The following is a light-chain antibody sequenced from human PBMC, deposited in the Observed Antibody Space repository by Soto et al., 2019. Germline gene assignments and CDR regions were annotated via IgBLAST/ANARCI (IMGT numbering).Light chain of an antibody. V-gene: IGLV2-14*01. Sequence: QSALTQPASVSGSLGQSITISCTGTSSDVGGYNYVSWYQQHPGKAPKLMIYEVSNRPSGVSNRFSGSKSDNTASLTISGLQAEDEADSYCSSYTSSSTAVFGTGTKVTVL. CDR3: SSYTSSSTAV. CDR2: EVS. CDR1: SSDVGGYNY. J-gene: IGLJ1*01.